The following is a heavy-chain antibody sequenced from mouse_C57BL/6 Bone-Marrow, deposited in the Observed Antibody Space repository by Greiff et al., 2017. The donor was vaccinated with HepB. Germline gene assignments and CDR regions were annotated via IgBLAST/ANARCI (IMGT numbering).Heavy chain of an antibody. CDR2: IYPGSGST. CDR3: ARLLPWFAY. D-gene: IGHD1-1*01. CDR1: GYTFTSYW. V-gene: IGHV1-55*01. Sequence: VKLVESGAELVKPGASVKMSCKASGYTFTSYWITWVKQRPGQGLEWIGDIYPGSGSTNYNEKFKSKATLTVDTSSSTAYMQLSSLTSEDSAVYYCARLLPWFAYWGQGTLVTVSA. J-gene: IGHJ3*01.